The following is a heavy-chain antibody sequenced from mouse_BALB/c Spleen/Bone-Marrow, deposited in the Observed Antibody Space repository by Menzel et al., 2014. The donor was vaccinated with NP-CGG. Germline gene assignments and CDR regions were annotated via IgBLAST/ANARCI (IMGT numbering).Heavy chain of an antibody. CDR3: TRGGNWEDFDY. D-gene: IGHD4-1*01. Sequence: EVKLMESGGGLVQPGGSRKLSCAASGFTFSSFGMHWVRQAPEKGLEWVAYISSGSSPIFYADTVKGRFTTSRDNPKNTLFLQMTSLRSEDTAIYYCTRGGNWEDFDYWGQGTTLTVSS. V-gene: IGHV5-17*02. J-gene: IGHJ2*01. CDR1: GFTFSSFG. CDR2: ISSGSSPI.